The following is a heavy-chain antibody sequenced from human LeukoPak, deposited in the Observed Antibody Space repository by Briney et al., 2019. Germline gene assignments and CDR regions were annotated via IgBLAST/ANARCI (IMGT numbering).Heavy chain of an antibody. Sequence: SETQSLTCTVSGGSISSYYWSWIRQPPGKGLEWIGYIYYSGSTNYNPSLKSRVTISVDTSKNQFSLKLSSVTAADTAVYYCARVDDYGDYVWFDPWGQGTLVTVSS. CDR2: IYYSGST. CDR1: GGSISSYY. V-gene: IGHV4-59*01. D-gene: IGHD4-17*01. CDR3: ARVDDYGDYVWFDP. J-gene: IGHJ5*02.